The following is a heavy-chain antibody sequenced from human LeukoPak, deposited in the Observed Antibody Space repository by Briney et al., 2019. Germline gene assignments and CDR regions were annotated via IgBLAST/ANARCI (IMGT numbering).Heavy chain of an antibody. J-gene: IGHJ4*02. CDR2: IKQDGSEK. CDR1: GFTFSSYW. D-gene: IGHD2-15*01. Sequence: PGGSLRLSCEASGFTFSSYWMNWVRQAPGKGLEWVANIKQDGSEKYYVDSVKGRFTISRDNAKDSLYLQINCLRAEDTAVYYCARDGGYCSGGTCYSTHWGQGTLVTVSS. CDR3: ARDGGYCSGGTCYSTH. V-gene: IGHV3-7*03.